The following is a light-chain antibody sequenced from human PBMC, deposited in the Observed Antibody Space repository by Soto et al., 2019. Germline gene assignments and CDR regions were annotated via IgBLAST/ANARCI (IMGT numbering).Light chain of an antibody. Sequence: EIVVTQSPATLSASPGERVTLSCRASQFASSRLAWYQQRPGQVPRLLIYDTSTRALGISARFSGSGSGTEFALTISGLQSEDFAVYYCQEYFQWPPGMFGRGTTVDIK. CDR2: DTS. V-gene: IGKV3-15*01. CDR1: QFASSR. J-gene: IGKJ1*01. CDR3: QEYFQWPPGM.